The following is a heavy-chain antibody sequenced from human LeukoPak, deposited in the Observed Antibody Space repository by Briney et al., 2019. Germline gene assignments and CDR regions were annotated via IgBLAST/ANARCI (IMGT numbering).Heavy chain of an antibody. CDR1: GGSISSGDYY. D-gene: IGHD2-15*01. V-gene: IGHV4-30-4*01. CDR2: IYYSGST. CDR3: ARECDCSGGSCYHNWFDP. J-gene: IGHJ5*02. Sequence: PSQTLSLTCTVSGGSISSGDYYWCWIRQPPGKGLEWIGYIYYSGSTYYNPSLKSRVTISVDTSKNQFSLKLSSVTAADTAVYYCARECDCSGGSCYHNWFDPWGQGTLVTVSS.